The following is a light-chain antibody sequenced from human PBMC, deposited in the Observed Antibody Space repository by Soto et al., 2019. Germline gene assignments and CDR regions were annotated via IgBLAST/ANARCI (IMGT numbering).Light chain of an antibody. V-gene: IGKV3-11*01. J-gene: IGKJ2*01. CDR2: DAS. CDR3: LET. Sequence: DIVLTQSPATLSLSPGERATHSCRASQSISNHLAWYQKKPGQAPRLLIYDASNRATGIPARFSGSGSGTDFTLTISSLEPEDFAVYYRLETSGQGTKLEIK. CDR1: QSISNH.